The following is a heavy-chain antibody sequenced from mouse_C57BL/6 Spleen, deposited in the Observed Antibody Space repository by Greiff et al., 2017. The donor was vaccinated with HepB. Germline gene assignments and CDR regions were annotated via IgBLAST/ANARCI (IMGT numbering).Heavy chain of an antibody. CDR2: ISDGGSYT. J-gene: IGHJ3*01. V-gene: IGHV5-4*01. Sequence: EVHLVESGGGLVKPGGSLKLSCAASGFTFSSYAMSWVRQTPEKRLEWVATISDGGSYTYYPDNVKGRFTISRDNAKNNLYLQMSHLKSEDTAMYYCARSLYYGSSSGFAYWGQGTLVTVSA. CDR1: GFTFSSYA. D-gene: IGHD1-1*01. CDR3: ARSLYYGSSSGFAY.